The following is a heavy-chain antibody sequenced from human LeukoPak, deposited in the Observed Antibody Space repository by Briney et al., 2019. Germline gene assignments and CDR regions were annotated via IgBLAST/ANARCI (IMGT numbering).Heavy chain of an antibody. CDR1: SGSISSSSYY. CDR3: ARGGYTSSWLNY. CDR2: IYYDGST. J-gene: IGHJ4*02. V-gene: IGHV4-39*07. Sequence: PSETLSLTCTVSSGSISSSSYYWGWIRQPPGKGLEWIGNIYYDGSTYYTPSLKSRVTISVDTSKNQFSLKLNSVTAADTAVYYCARGGYTSSWLNYWGQGTLVTVSS. D-gene: IGHD2-2*01.